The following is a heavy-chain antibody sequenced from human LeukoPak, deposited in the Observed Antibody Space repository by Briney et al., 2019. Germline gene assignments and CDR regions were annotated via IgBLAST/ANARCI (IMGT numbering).Heavy chain of an antibody. CDR1: GYTFTSYD. Sequence: ASVKVSCKASGYTFTSYDINWVRQATGQGLEWMGWMNPNSGNTGYAQKFQGRVTMTRNTSISTAYMELNSLRAEDTAVYYCARDCSSTSGCWGPWGQGTLVTVSS. CDR2: MNPNSGNT. D-gene: IGHD2-2*01. J-gene: IGHJ5*02. V-gene: IGHV1-8*01. CDR3: ARDCSSTSGCWGP.